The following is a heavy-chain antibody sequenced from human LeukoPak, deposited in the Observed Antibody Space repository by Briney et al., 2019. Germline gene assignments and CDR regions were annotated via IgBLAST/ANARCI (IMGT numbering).Heavy chain of an antibody. CDR1: GGSISSSSYY. Sequence: PSETLSLTCTVSGGSISSSSYYWGWIRQPPGKGLEWIGSIYYSGNTYYNPSRKSRVTISVDTSKNQFSLKLSSVTAADTAVYYWARQSDMGGFGGSYYFDYWGQGTLVTVSS. V-gene: IGHV4-39*01. CDR3: ARQSDMGGFGGSYYFDY. J-gene: IGHJ4*02. CDR2: IYYSGNT. D-gene: IGHD1-26*01.